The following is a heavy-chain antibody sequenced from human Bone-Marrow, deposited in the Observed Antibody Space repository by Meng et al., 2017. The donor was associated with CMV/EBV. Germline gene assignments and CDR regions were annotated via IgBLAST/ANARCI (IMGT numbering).Heavy chain of an antibody. V-gene: IGHV3-23*03. CDR2: IYSGGSTT. CDR3: VKELSDRKYNGYGNLGN. J-gene: IGHJ4*02. CDR1: GFTFNNYA. Sequence: GESLKISCAASGFTFNNYAMSWVRQAPGKGLEWVAVIYSGGSTTYYIDSVKGRFTISRDDSKSTLFLQMNSLRAEDTAVYYCVKELSDRKYNGYGNLGNWGQGTLVTVSS. D-gene: IGHD5-12*01.